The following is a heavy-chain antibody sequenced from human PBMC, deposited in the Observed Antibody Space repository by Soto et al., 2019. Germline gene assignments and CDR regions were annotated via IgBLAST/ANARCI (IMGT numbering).Heavy chain of an antibody. D-gene: IGHD1-1*01. V-gene: IGHV4-39*01. CDR2: LSYRGSP. Sequence: SETLSLTCSVSGGSISTTGYYWAWVRQPPGKGLEWIGTLSYRGSPSYNSHLKNRVTISVDTSKNQLSLRLRSVTAADTASYFCARLFWGFTGTPGRRVALFDPRGQGSPVTGSS. J-gene: IGHJ5*02. CDR1: GGSISTTGYY. CDR3: ARLFWGFTGTPGRRVALFDP.